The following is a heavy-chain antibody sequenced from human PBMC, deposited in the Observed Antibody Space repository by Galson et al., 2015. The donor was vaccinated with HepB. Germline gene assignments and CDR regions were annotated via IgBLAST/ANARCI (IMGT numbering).Heavy chain of an antibody. V-gene: IGHV3-30*04. D-gene: IGHD3-10*01. CDR2: TSYAGGHN. Sequence: FLRLSCAASEFFFSSSAMHWVRQAPATGLEWLAATSYAGGHNSHADSGNGRFTISKDNSNNTLFLDVKNLRPEDTEIYYCSRARGDYYNSGPAFWGRGTLVTVST. CDR3: SRARGDYYNSGPAF. CDR1: EFFFSSSA. J-gene: IGHJ4*02.